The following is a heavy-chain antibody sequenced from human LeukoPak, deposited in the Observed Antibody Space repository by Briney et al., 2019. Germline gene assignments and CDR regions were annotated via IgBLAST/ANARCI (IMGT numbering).Heavy chain of an antibody. CDR2: IDTSSRYI. D-gene: IGHD2-2*01. CDR3: ARVGGHCTSTSCPPPDY. CDR1: GFTFSSYN. V-gene: IGHV3-21*01. Sequence: PGGSLRLSCAASGFTFSSYNVDWVRQAPGKGLEWVSFIDTSSRYIYQADSVKGRFTISRDNAKSSLFLQVNSLRAEDTAVYYCARVGGHCTSTSCPPPDYWGQGTLVTVSS. J-gene: IGHJ4*02.